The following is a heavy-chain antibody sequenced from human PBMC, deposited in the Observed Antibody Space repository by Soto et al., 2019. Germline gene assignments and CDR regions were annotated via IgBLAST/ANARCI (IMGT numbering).Heavy chain of an antibody. CDR1: GFTFSDYY. V-gene: IGHV3-11*01. J-gene: IGHJ6*03. D-gene: IGHD6-6*01. CDR3: AGYQLAARPHYYYYYYMDV. CDR2: ISSSGSTI. Sequence: QVQLVESGGGLVKPGGSLRLSCAASGFTFSDYYMSWIRQAPGKGLEWVSYISSSGSTIYYADSVKGRFTISRDNAKNSLYLQMNSLRAEDTAVYYCAGYQLAARPHYYYYYYMDVWGKGTTVTVSS.